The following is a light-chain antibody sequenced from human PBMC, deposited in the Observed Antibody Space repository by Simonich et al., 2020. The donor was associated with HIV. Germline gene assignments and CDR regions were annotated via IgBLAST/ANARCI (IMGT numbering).Light chain of an antibody. V-gene: IGKV3-15*01. CDR1: QSVSTN. J-gene: IGKJ2*01. CDR3: QQYDSWPYT. Sequence: IVLTQSPATLSVSPGERATLPCRASQSVSTNLAWSQQKPGQAPRLLMYDASTRATGIPARFTGSGSGTEFTLTINSMQSEDIAIFHCQQYDSWPYTFGQGTKLDIK. CDR2: DAS.